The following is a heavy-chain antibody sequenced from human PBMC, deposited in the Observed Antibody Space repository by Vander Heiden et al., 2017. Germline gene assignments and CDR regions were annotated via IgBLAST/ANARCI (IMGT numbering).Heavy chain of an antibody. J-gene: IGHJ4*02. CDR1: GFTFNDYT. V-gene: IGHV3-43*01. Sequence: EVQLVESGGAVVQLGGSLRLSCAASGFTFNDYTMHWFRQTPGKGLELVSLINWNGDDRYYADSVKGRFTISRDNSKNSLYLQMNSLRVEDTALYYCAKDLDWLPDYWGRGTLVTVSS. CDR3: AKDLDWLPDY. CDR2: INWNGDDR. D-gene: IGHD3-9*01.